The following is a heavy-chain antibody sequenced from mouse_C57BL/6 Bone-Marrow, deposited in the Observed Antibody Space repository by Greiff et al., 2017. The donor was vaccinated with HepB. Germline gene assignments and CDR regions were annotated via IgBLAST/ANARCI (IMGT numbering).Heavy chain of an antibody. D-gene: IGHD2-1*01. CDR1: GFTFSSYA. V-gene: IGHV5-4*01. CDR2: ISDGGSYT. Sequence: EVQRVESGGGLVKPGGSLKLSCAASGFTFSSYAMSWVRQTPEKRLEWVTTISDGGSYTYYPDNVKGRFTISRDNAKNNLYLQMSHLKSEDTAMYYCARDRIYYGPWGDYWGQGTSVTVSS. CDR3: ARDRIYYGPWGDY. J-gene: IGHJ4*01.